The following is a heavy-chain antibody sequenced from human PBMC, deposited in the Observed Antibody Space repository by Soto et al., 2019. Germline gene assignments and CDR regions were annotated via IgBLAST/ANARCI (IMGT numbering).Heavy chain of an antibody. CDR2: VSAYNGNT. J-gene: IGHJ4*02. CDR3: ARVIMIAFRGAPGDY. Sequence: QVQLVQSGAEVKKPGASVKVSCKASGYTFTSYGISWVRQAPGQGLEWMGWVSAYNGNTNYAQKLQGRVTMTTDTSTSTAYMELRSLRADDTAGSDCARVIMIAFRGAPGDYWGQGTLVTVSS. D-gene: IGHD3-16*01. CDR1: GYTFTSYG. V-gene: IGHV1-18*01.